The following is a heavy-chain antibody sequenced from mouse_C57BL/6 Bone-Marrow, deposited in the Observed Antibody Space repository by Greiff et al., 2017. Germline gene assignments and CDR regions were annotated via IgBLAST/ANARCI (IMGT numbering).Heavy chain of an antibody. CDR3: VSYYYGSSYPYYAMDY. J-gene: IGHJ4*01. CDR1: GFSFNTYA. Sequence: EVQLVESGGGLVQPKGSLKLSCAASGFSFNTYAMNWVRQAPGKGLEWVARIRSKSNNYATYYADSVKDRFTISRDDSESMLYLQMNNLKTEDTAMYYCVSYYYGSSYPYYAMDYWGQGTSVTVSS. V-gene: IGHV10-1*01. D-gene: IGHD1-1*01. CDR2: IRSKSNNYAT.